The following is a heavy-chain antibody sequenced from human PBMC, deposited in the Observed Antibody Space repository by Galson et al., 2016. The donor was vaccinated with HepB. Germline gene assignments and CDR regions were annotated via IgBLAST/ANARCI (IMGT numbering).Heavy chain of an antibody. J-gene: IGHJ4*02. V-gene: IGHV4-39*01. CDR1: GGSIISNGYY. CDR3: ARRNVAPFDF. Sequence: SETLSLTCTVSGGSIISNGYYWGWVRQPPGKGLEWIGSIYYSGTTYYNPSLKSRVTMTVDTSTNQFSLKLASVTAADTAVYYCARRNVAPFDFWGQGTLVPLSS. CDR2: IYYSGTT. D-gene: IGHD2-8*01.